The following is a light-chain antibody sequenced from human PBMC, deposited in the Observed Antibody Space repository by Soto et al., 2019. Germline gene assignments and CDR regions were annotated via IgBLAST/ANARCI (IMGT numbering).Light chain of an antibody. CDR3: QQYGSSPGT. CDR1: QSVSSSY. Sequence: EIVLTQSPGTLSLSPGERATLSCRASQSVSSSYLAWYQQKPGQAPRLLIYGASSRATGIPDRFSGSGSVTDFTLTSSSMEPEDFAVYYCQQYGSSPGTFGPGTKVDIK. J-gene: IGKJ3*01. V-gene: IGKV3-20*01. CDR2: GAS.